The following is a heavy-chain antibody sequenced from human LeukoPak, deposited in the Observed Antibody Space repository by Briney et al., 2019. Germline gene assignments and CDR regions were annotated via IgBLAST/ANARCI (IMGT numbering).Heavy chain of an antibody. CDR1: GYTFTSYF. J-gene: IGHJ4*02. V-gene: IGHV1-46*01. CDR2: INPRGGST. Sequence: ASVKVSCKASGYTFTSYFMHWMRQAPGQGPEWMGIINPRGGSTEYSHKFQGRLTMTSDTSTSTVYMELNSLRSEDTAVYYCAIGDYDILTGPFDYWGQGTLVTVSS. D-gene: IGHD3-9*01. CDR3: AIGDYDILTGPFDY.